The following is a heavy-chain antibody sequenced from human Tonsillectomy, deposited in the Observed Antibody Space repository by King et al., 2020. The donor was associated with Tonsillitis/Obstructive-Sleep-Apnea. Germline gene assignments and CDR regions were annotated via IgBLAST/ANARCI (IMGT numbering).Heavy chain of an antibody. CDR2: IKSKTDGGTT. CDR3: TPGGVVPGPHLMGWVEP. Sequence: VQLVDSGGGLVKPGGSLRLSCAASGFTFINAWMTWVRQAPGKGLEWVGRIKSKTDGGTTDYAAPVKGRFTISRDDSKNTLYLQMNSLKTEDTAVYYWTPGGVVPGPHLMGWVEPWGQGTLGPVSS. J-gene: IGHJ4*02. D-gene: IGHD2-2*01. CDR1: GFTFINAW. V-gene: IGHV3-15*01.